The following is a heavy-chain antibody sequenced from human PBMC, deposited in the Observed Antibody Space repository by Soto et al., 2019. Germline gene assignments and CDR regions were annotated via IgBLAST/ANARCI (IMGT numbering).Heavy chain of an antibody. V-gene: IGHV3-30*03. D-gene: IGHD3-22*01. CDR3: ARDYYKYYDSSGYYRSPAY. J-gene: IGHJ4*02. CDR1: GFTFSNAW. Sequence: GGSLRLSCVASGFTFSNAWMSWVGQAPGKGLEWVAAISDDGSNTYYADSVKGRFTISRDNSRNTLFLQMNSLRAEDTAVYYCARDYYKYYDSSGYYRSPAYWGQGT. CDR2: ISDDGSNT.